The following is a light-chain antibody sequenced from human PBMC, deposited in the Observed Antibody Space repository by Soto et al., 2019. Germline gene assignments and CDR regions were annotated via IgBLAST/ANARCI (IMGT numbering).Light chain of an antibody. CDR2: GAS. CDR3: QQRNSWPLT. V-gene: IGKV3-11*01. Sequence: EIVLTQSPGTLSLSPGERATLSCRASQSIRNFLAWYQQKPGQAPRLLIFGASDRATGIPDRFSGSGSGTDFTLTISSLEPEDFAVYYCQQRNSWPLTFGGGTKVDIK. CDR1: QSIRNF. J-gene: IGKJ4*01.